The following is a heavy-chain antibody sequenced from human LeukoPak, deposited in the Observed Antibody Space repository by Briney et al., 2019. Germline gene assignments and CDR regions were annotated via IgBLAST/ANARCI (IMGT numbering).Heavy chain of an antibody. D-gene: IGHD2-2*01. Sequence: SETLSLTCTVSGASVSNYDWSWIRQPPGKGLEWIGEINHSGSTNYNPSLKSRVTISVDTSKNQFSLKLSSVTAADTAVYYCARRRRRYQLPPGAFDIWGQGTMVTVSS. V-gene: IGHV4-34*01. J-gene: IGHJ3*02. CDR3: ARRRRRYQLPPGAFDI. CDR2: INHSGST. CDR1: GASVSNYD.